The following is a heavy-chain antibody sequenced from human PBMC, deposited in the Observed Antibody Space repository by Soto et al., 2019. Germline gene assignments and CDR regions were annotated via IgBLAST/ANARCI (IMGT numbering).Heavy chain of an antibody. V-gene: IGHV1-69*01. J-gene: IGHJ5*02. CDR1: GGTFSSYA. Sequence: QVQLVQSGAEVKKPGSSVKVSCKASGGTFSSYAISWVRQAPGQGLEWMGGIIPIIGTANYAQKFQGRVTITATESTNEAYMELSSLRSEDTAVYYGAREGTTCGGDCLGWFDPWGQGTLVTVSS. D-gene: IGHD2-21*02. CDR3: AREGTTCGGDCLGWFDP. CDR2: IIPIIGTA.